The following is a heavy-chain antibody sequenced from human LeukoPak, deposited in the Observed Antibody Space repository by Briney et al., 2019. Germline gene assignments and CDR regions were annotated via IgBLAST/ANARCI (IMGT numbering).Heavy chain of an antibody. J-gene: IGHJ4*02. CDR2: IASKTDGGTT. V-gene: IGHV3-15*04. Sequence: PGGSLRLSSAASGLTVTNAWMNWGRQAPGKGLEWVGRIASKTDGGTTDYAAPVKGRFTISGDDSKNTLFLQMNSLKTEDTAVYYCTTGIRGDCGQGTLVTVSS. CDR3: TTGIRGD. CDR1: GLTVTNAW.